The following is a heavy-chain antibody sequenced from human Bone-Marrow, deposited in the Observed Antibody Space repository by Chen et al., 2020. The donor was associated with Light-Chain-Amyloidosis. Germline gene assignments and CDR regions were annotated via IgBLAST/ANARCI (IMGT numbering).Heavy chain of an antibody. CDR2: IKQNGTER. CDR3: ARANYWGSYRYNAQGFDY. J-gene: IGHJ4*02. CDR1: GLIFSRFW. Sequence: EVQLLESGGGLVQPGESLTLSCVASGLIFSRFWMTWVRQRPGKGLEWVANIKQNGTERYXVDSVKGRFXISRDXXXXXXXXXXXXXXXXXXXXXXXARANYWGSYRYNAQGFDYWGRGTLVTVSS. V-gene: IGHV3-7*01. D-gene: IGHD3-16*02.